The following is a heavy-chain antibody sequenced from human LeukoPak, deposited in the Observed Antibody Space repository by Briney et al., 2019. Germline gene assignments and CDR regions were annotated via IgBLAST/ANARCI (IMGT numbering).Heavy chain of an antibody. CDR2: ISYSGGT. CDR3: AREARGRNGYYYDY. J-gene: IGHJ4*02. Sequence: SETLSLTCAVSGGSISSYHWSWIRQPPGKALEWIGDISYSGGTNHNPTRKSRATISSDTSKNQFSLILTSLTAADTAVYYCAREARGRNGYYYDYWGQGTLVTVSS. CDR1: GGSISSYH. D-gene: IGHD3-22*01. V-gene: IGHV4-59*01.